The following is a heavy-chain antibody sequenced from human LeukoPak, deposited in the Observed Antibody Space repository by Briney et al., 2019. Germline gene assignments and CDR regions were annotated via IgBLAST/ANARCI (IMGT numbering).Heavy chain of an antibody. CDR1: GFTVSSNY. CDR3: AKDLTGGGEFDP. V-gene: IGHV3-66*02. CDR2: IYSGGST. J-gene: IGHJ5*02. D-gene: IGHD3-16*01. Sequence: SGGSLRLSCAASGFTVSSNYTSWVRHAPGKGLEWVSVIYSGGSTYYADSVKGRFIISRDNSKNTLYLQMNSLRAEDTAVYYCAKDLTGGGEFDPWGQGTLVTVSS.